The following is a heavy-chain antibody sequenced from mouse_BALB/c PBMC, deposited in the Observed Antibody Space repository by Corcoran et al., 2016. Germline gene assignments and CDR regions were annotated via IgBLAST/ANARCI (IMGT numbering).Heavy chain of an antibody. Sequence: QIQLVQSGPDLQKPGETVKISCKASWYTFTNYGMTWVKQSPGKGLQWMGWINTYTGEPTYADDFKGRFAFSLVTYASTAYLQINNLKNEDTAIYFCAREPYAMDYWGQGTSVTVSS. CDR1: WYTFTNYG. CDR3: AREPYAMDY. J-gene: IGHJ4*01. V-gene: IGHV9-3-1*01. CDR2: INTYTGEP.